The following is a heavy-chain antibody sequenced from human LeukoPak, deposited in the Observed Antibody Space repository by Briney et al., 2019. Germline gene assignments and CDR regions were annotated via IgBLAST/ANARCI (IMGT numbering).Heavy chain of an antibody. CDR1: GFTFSSYA. Sequence: GGSLRLSCAASGFTFSSYAMHWVRQAPGKGLEWVTFIRYDGNDKYYADSVKGRFTISRDNSKNTLYLHINSLRPEDTAVYYCAKRIQSAMATGYWGQGTLVTVSS. CDR2: IRYDGNDK. V-gene: IGHV3-30*02. D-gene: IGHD5-18*01. CDR3: AKRIQSAMATGY. J-gene: IGHJ4*02.